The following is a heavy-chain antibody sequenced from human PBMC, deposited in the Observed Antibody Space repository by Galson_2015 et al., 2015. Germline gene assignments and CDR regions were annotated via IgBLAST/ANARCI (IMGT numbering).Heavy chain of an antibody. D-gene: IGHD3-22*01. CDR3: ARDYYDSIDSCLEDMDV. CDR2: ISASSSYI. V-gene: IGHV3-21*01. CDR1: GFTFSTHN. J-gene: IGHJ6*02. Sequence: SLRLSCAASGFTFSTHNMNWVRQAPGKGLEWVSYISASSSYISYADSVKGRFTISRDNAKNSLYLQMTSLRAEDTAVYYCARDYYDSIDSCLEDMDVWGQGTPVTVSS.